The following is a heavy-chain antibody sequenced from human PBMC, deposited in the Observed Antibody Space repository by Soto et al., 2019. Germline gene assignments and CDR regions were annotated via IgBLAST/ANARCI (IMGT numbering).Heavy chain of an antibody. D-gene: IGHD2-8*01. CDR3: ARGKVYDGWFDP. V-gene: IGHV4-30-4*01. CDR2: IYYSGST. CDR1: GGSISSGDYY. J-gene: IGHJ5*02. Sequence: QVQLQESGPGLVKPSQTLSLTCTVSGGSISSGDYYWSWTRQPPGKGLEWIGYIYYSGSTYYNPSLKSRVTISVDTSKNQFSLKLSSMTAADTAVYYCARGKVYDGWFDPWGQGTLVTVSS.